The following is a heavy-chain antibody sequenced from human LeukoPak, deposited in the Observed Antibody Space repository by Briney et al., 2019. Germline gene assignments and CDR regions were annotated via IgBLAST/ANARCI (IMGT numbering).Heavy chain of an antibody. J-gene: IGHJ5*02. Sequence: GGSLRLSCSASGFTLSGAASTWVRQAPGKGLEWVSTITRPGSSTYYSDSVKGRFTTSRDSARNTLFLQMNGLRLDDSAIYYCAKDVGGRLGPWGQGALVTVSS. CDR3: AKDVGGRLGP. CDR2: ITRPGSST. CDR1: GFTLSGAA. D-gene: IGHD1-26*01. V-gene: IGHV3-23*01.